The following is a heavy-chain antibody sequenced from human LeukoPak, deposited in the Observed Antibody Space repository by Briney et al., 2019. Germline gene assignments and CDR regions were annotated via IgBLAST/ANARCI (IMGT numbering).Heavy chain of an antibody. Sequence: ASVKVSCKTSGSTFTSSAMQWVRQARGQRLEWLGWIVVGSGSTNYAQKFQERVTITRDMSTRTVYMELSNLRSEDTAVYYCAAATGYYYYYMDVWGKGTTVTISS. J-gene: IGHJ6*03. V-gene: IGHV1-58*02. CDR3: AAATGYYYYYMDV. CDR2: IVVGSGST. CDR1: GSTFTSSA. D-gene: IGHD4-17*01.